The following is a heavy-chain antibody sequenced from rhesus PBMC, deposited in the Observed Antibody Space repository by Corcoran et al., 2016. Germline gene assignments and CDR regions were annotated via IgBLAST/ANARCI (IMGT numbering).Heavy chain of an antibody. CDR3: ARVLTSLDS. CDR2: IYWNDSK. Sequence: QVTLKESGPALVKPTQTLTLTCTFSGFSISTTGTGVGWIRQPPGKALEWLASIYWNDSKYYSTSLQSRLTISKDTSKNQVVLTMTNMDPVDTATYYCARVLTSLDSWGQGVVVTVSS. CDR1: GFSISTTGTG. V-gene: IGHV2-95*01. J-gene: IGHJ6*01.